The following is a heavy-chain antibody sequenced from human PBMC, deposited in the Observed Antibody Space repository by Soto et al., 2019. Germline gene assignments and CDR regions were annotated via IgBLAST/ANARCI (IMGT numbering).Heavy chain of an antibody. CDR3: AKIPILFVPAAIFDGFDI. CDR2: ISGSGDSK. Sequence: PGGSLRLSCAASGFTFSSYAMSWVRQTPKKGLEWVSSISGSGDSKYYADSVKGRFAISRGNSKNTLYLQMNSLRAEDTAVYYCAKIPILFVPAAIFDGFDIWGQGTMVTVSS. CDR1: GFTFSSYA. V-gene: IGHV3-23*01. J-gene: IGHJ3*02. D-gene: IGHD2-2*02.